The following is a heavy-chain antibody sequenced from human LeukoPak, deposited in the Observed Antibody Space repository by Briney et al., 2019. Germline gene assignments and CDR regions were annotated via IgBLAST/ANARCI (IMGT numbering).Heavy chain of an antibody. V-gene: IGHV4-39*02. J-gene: IGHJ6*03. CDR1: SGSISSRSYY. Sequence: SETLSLTCTVSSGSISSRSYYWGWIRQPPGKGLDWIGSIHYSGSTYYNPSLKSRVTMSVDTSKNQFSLKLNSVTAADTAVYYCAREGRYCGGGRCSYMDVWGKGTTVTVSS. CDR2: IHYSGST. D-gene: IGHD2-15*01. CDR3: AREGRYCGGGRCSYMDV.